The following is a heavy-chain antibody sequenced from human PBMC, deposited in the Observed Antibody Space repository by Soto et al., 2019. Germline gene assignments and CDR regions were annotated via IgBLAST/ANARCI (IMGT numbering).Heavy chain of an antibody. V-gene: IGHV1-24*01. CDR2: FDPEDGET. CDR3: ATWGIEVTPWFDP. Sequence: QVQLVQSGAEVKKPGASVEVSCKVSGYTLTELSMHWVRQAPGKRLEWMGGFDPEDGETIYAQNFQGRVTMTEDTSTDTAYMELSSLRSEDTDVYYFATWGIEVTPWFDPWCQGTMVTVSS. CDR1: GYTLTELS. J-gene: IGHJ5*02. D-gene: IGHD4-4*01.